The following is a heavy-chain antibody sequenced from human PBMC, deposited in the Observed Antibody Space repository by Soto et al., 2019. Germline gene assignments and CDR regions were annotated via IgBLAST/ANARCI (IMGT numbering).Heavy chain of an antibody. Sequence: SLKRYWKASGGTFSSYAISWVRQAPGQGLEWMGGIIPIFGTANYAQKFQGRVTITADESTSTAYMELSSLRSEDTAVYYCARDQDRIVPGETGPWGQGTLVTVSS. CDR3: ARDQDRIVPGETGP. V-gene: IGHV1-69*13. CDR1: GGTFSSYA. CDR2: IIPIFGTA. J-gene: IGHJ5*02. D-gene: IGHD2-15*01.